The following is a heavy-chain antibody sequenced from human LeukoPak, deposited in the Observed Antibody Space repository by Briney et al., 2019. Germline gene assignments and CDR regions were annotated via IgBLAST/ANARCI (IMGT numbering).Heavy chain of an antibody. D-gene: IGHD1-26*01. V-gene: IGHV3-21*01. CDR3: TRDSYSGSYYGAFDI. J-gene: IGHJ3*02. Sequence: GGSLRLSCAASGFTFSSYSMNWVRQAPGKGLEWVSSISSSSSYIYYADSVKGRFTISRDNAKNSLYLQMNSLRAEDTAVYYCTRDSYSGSYYGAFDIWGQGTMVTVSS. CDR2: ISSSSSYI. CDR1: GFTFSSYS.